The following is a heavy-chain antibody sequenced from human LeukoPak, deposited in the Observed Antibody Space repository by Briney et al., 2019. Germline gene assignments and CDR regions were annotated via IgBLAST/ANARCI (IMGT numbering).Heavy chain of an antibody. CDR2: IYYSGST. CDR3: AITRGRVDAFDI. J-gene: IGHJ3*02. V-gene: IGHV4-31*03. D-gene: IGHD3-16*01. CDR1: GGSISSTSYY. Sequence: PSETLSLTCTVSGGSISSTSYYWGWIRQHPGKGLEWIGYIYYSGSTYYNPSLKSRVTISVDTPKNQFSLKLSSVTAADTAVYYCAITRGRVDAFDIWGQGTMVTVSS.